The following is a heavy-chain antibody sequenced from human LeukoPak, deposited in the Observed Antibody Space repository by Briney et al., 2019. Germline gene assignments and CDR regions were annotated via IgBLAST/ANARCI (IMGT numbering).Heavy chain of an antibody. Sequence: PGRSLRLSCAASGFXFSNYGIHWVRQAPGKGLQWVAVIWYDGSNEYYTGSVKGRFTISRDNAHNTLYLQMNSLRAEDTAVYYCARGSQSTWGFFAYWGQGTRVTVSS. J-gene: IGHJ4*02. CDR2: IWYDGSNE. CDR1: GFXFSNYG. V-gene: IGHV3-33*01. D-gene: IGHD1-1*01. CDR3: ARGSQSTWGFFAY.